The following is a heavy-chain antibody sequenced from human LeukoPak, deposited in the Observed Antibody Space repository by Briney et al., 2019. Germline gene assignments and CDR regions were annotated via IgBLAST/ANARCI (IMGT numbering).Heavy chain of an antibody. Sequence: GGSLRLSCAASGFTFSSYAMSWVRQAPGKGLEWVSAISGSGGSTYYADSVKGRFTISRDNSENTLYLQMNSLRAEDTAVYYCAPNSNPRPFGYWGQGTLVTVSS. CDR3: APNSNPRPFGY. D-gene: IGHD4-11*01. CDR2: ISGSGGST. V-gene: IGHV3-23*01. CDR1: GFTFSSYA. J-gene: IGHJ4*02.